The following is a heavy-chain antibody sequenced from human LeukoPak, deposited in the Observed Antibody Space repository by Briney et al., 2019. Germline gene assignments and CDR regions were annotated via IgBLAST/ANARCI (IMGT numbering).Heavy chain of an antibody. Sequence: SQTLSLTCAISGDSVSSNSAAWNWITQSPARGLEWLGRSYYRSKWYNDYAVSVKSRITINPDTSKNQFSLQLNSVTPEDTAVYYCARERYSSSWLNWFDPWGQGTLVTVSS. D-gene: IGHD6-13*01. CDR3: ARERYSSSWLNWFDP. CDR1: GDSVSSNSAA. J-gene: IGHJ5*02. CDR2: SYYRSKWYN. V-gene: IGHV6-1*01.